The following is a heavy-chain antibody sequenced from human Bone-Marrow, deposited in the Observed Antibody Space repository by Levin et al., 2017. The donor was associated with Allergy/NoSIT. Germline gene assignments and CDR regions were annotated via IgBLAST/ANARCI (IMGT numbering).Heavy chain of an antibody. CDR2: ITWDGGAT. Sequence: PGGSLRLSCAASGFIFDDYSMYWVRQGPGKGLEWVALITWDGGATFYADSVQGRFTISRDNGKNSLYLQMNSLRTEDSALYYCAKDTDTGTNYYFDLWGRGTLVTVS. CDR1: GFIFDDYS. CDR3: AKDTDTGTNYYFDL. D-gene: IGHD1/OR15-1a*01. J-gene: IGHJ2*01. V-gene: IGHV3-43*01.